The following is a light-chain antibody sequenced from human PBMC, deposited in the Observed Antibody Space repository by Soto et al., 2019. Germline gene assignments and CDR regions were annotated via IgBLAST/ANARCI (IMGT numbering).Light chain of an antibody. J-gene: IGKJ1*01. CDR3: QQYNSYPWT. V-gene: IGKV1-5*03. CDR2: KAS. CDR1: QSISSW. Sequence: DIQMTQSPSTLSASVGDRVTITCRASQSISSWLAWYQQKPGKAPKLPIYKASSLESGVPSRFSGSGSGTEFTLTISSLPPDDFATYYCQQYNSYPWTVGQGTKVEIK.